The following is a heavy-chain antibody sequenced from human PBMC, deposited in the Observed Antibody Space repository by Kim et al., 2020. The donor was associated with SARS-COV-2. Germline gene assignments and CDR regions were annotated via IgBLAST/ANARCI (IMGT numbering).Heavy chain of an antibody. D-gene: IGHD3-10*01. J-gene: IGHJ4*02. CDR3: ANSLTMVRGGGDY. CDR2: ISSSSYI. Sequence: GGSLRLSCAASGFTFSSYSMNWVRQAPGKGLEWVSSISSSSYIYYADSVKGRFTISRDNAKNSLYLQMNSLRAEDTAVYYCANSLTMVRGGGDYWGQGTLVTVSS. CDR1: GFTFSSYS. V-gene: IGHV3-21*01.